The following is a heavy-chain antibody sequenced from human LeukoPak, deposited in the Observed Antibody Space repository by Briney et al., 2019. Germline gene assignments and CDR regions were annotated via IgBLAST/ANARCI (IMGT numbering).Heavy chain of an antibody. CDR1: GGSISSGGYS. Sequence: PSETLSLTCAVSGGSISSGGYSWSWIRQPPGKGLKWIGYIYHSGSTYYNPSLKSRVTMSVDRSKNQFPLKLSSVTAADTAVYYCARDRFYDSSGYYYFWYFDLWGRGTLVTVSS. V-gene: IGHV4-30-2*01. D-gene: IGHD3-22*01. J-gene: IGHJ2*01. CDR2: IYHSGST. CDR3: ARDRFYDSSGYYYFWYFDL.